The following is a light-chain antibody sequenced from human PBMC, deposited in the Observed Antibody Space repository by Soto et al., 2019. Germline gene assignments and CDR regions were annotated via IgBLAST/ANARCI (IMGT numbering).Light chain of an antibody. CDR2: AAS. CDR3: QQTYNVPQT. CDR1: QTIRNY. J-gene: IGKJ1*01. Sequence: DIQMTQFPSSLSASVGDRITITCRASQTIRNYLNWFQQKPGKAPQLLIYAASSLQTGLPSRFTGSVSGAEFTLTISSLQPEDTATYYCQQTYNVPQTYGQGTKVEIK. V-gene: IGKV1-39*01.